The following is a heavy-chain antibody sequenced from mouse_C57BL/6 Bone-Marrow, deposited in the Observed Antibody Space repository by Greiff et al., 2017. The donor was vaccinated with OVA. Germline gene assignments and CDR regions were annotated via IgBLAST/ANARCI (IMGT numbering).Heavy chain of an antibody. CDR1: GYTFTSYG. Sequence: VQGVESGAELARPGASVKLSCKASGYTFTSYGISWVKQRTGQSLEWIGEIYPRSGNTYYNEKFKGKATLTADKSSSTAYMELRSLTSEDSAVYFCARVDYVYAMDYWGQGTSVTVSS. V-gene: IGHV1-81*01. J-gene: IGHJ4*01. CDR2: IYPRSGNT. D-gene: IGHD2-4*01. CDR3: ARVDYVYAMDY.